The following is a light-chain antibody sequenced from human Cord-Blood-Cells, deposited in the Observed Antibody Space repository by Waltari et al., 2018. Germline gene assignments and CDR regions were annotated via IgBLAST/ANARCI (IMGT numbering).Light chain of an antibody. J-gene: IGKJ3*01. CDR2: WAS. Sequence: DIVMTQSPDSLAVSLGDRATINCKSSQSVLYSSNNKNYLAWYQQKPGQPPKLLIYWASTRESGVPDRVSGSASGTDFTLTISSLQAEDVAVYYCKQYYSTPFTFGPGTKVDIK. V-gene: IGKV4-1*01. CDR3: KQYYSTPFT. CDR1: QSVLYSSNNKNY.